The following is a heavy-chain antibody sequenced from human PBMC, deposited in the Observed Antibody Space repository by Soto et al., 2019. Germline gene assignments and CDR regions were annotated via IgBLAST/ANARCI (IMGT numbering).Heavy chain of an antibody. CDR1: GDSVSRNSSA. Sequence: SQTLSLTFAISGDSVSRNSSAWNCISRCPSRGLEWLGRTYYRSKWYNDYAVSVKSRITINPDTSKNQFSLQLNSVTPEDTAVYYCARDVITMVRGVIIGGPFDYWGQGTLVTVSS. D-gene: IGHD3-10*01. CDR2: TYYRSKWYN. V-gene: IGHV6-1*01. CDR3: ARDVITMVRGVIIGGPFDY. J-gene: IGHJ4*02.